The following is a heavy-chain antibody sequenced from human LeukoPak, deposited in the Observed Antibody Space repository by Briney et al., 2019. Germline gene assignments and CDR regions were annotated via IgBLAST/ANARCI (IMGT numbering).Heavy chain of an antibody. V-gene: IGHV3-11*04. D-gene: IGHD2-2*01. CDR1: GFTFSDYY. CDR3: ARESPRIVVVPAAENWFGP. J-gene: IGHJ5*02. Sequence: PGGSLRLSCAASGFTFSDYYMSWIRQAPGKGLEWVSYISSSGSTIYYADSVKGRFTISRDNAKNSLYLQMNSLRAEDTAVYYCARESPRIVVVPAAENWFGPWGPGTLVTVSS. CDR2: ISSSGSTI.